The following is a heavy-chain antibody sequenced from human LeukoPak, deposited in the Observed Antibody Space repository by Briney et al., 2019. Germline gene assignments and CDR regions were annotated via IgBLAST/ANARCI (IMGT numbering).Heavy chain of an antibody. Sequence: PSETLSLTCTVSGGSISSGGYFWSWIRQPAGKGLEWIGRFYASGSTNYNPSLQSRVTISVDTSKNQFSLKLTSATAADTAVYYCALGNCPTTSCYPGVAFDVWGQGTMVTVSS. CDR1: GGSISSGGYF. V-gene: IGHV4-61*02. J-gene: IGHJ3*01. CDR2: FYASGST. D-gene: IGHD2-2*01. CDR3: ALGNCPTTSCYPGVAFDV.